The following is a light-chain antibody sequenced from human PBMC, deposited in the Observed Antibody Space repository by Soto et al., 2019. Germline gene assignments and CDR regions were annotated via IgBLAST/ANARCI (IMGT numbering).Light chain of an antibody. CDR2: DAS. Sequence: DIQMTQSPSSLSESVGDRVTITCQASQDISNYLNWYQHKPGKAPKLLIYDASNLETGVPSRFSGSGSGTDFTFTISSLQPEDIATYYCQQYDNLPPYTFGQGTKLEIK. J-gene: IGKJ2*01. CDR3: QQYDNLPPYT. CDR1: QDISNY. V-gene: IGKV1-33*01.